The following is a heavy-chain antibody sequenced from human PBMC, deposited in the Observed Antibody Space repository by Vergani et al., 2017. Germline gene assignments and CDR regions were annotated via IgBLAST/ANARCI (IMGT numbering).Heavy chain of an antibody. Sequence: QVQLQESGPGLVKPSQTLSLTCTVSGGSISSGSYYWSWIRQPAGKGLEWIGRIYTSGSTNYNPSLKSRVTISVDTSKNQFSLKLSSVTAADTAVYYCARGLWFGELNPYYYYGMDVWGQGTTVTVSS. D-gene: IGHD3-10*01. J-gene: IGHJ6*02. CDR2: IYTSGST. V-gene: IGHV4-61*02. CDR1: GGSISSGSYY. CDR3: ARGLWFGELNPYYYYGMDV.